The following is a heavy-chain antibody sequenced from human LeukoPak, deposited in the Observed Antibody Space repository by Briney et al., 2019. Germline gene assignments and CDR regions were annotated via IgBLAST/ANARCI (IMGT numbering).Heavy chain of an antibody. CDR1: GFTFSRYW. Sequence: GGSLRLSCAASGFTFSRYWMSWVRQAPGKGLEWVASINQDESAKRYVDSVKGRFTISRDNTKNSLFLQMNSLRAEDAAFYYCAKLLRDVTIYDFWGHRTLVTVSS. CDR2: INQDESAK. V-gene: IGHV3-7*01. D-gene: IGHD5-24*01. CDR3: AKLLRDVTIYDF. J-gene: IGHJ4*01.